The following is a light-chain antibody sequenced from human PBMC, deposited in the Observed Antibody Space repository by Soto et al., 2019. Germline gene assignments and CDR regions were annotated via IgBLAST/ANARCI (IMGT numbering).Light chain of an antibody. CDR3: QQRSNWPPA. Sequence: EIVITQSPSTLSLSPGERATLSCRASQSVSRNLAWYQQKPGQAPRLLLYGASSRATGVPARFGGSGSGTDFTLTISSLEPEDFAVYYCQQRSNWPPAFGQGTKVDIK. J-gene: IGKJ1*01. V-gene: IGKV3-11*01. CDR2: GAS. CDR1: QSVSRN.